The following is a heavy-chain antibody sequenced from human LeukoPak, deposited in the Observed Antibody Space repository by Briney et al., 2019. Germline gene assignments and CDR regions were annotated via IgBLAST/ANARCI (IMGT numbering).Heavy chain of an antibody. CDR1: GYTLTELS. Sequence: ASVKVSCKVSGYTLTELSMHWVRQAPRKRLEWMGGFDPEDGETIYAQKFQGRVTMTEDTSTDTAYMELSSLRSEDTAVYYCATVGFGENDYWGQGTLVTVSS. J-gene: IGHJ4*02. CDR3: ATVGFGENDY. D-gene: IGHD3-10*01. V-gene: IGHV1-24*01. CDR2: FDPEDGET.